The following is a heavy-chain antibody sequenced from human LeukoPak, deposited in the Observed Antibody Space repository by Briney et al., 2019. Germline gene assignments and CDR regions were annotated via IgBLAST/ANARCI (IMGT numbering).Heavy chain of an antibody. D-gene: IGHD4-17*01. CDR3: AREDDYGDYEGRFWFDP. Sequence: SETLSLTCTVSGGSISSTSYYWGWIRQPPGKGLEWIGSIYYSGSTYYNPSLKSRVTISVDTSENQFSLKLSSVTAADTAVYYCAREDDYGDYEGRFWFDPWGQGTLVTVSS. J-gene: IGHJ5*02. CDR1: GGSISSTSYY. V-gene: IGHV4-39*07. CDR2: IYYSGST.